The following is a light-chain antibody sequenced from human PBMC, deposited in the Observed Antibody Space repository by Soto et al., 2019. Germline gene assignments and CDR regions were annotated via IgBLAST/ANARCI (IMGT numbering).Light chain of an antibody. CDR1: QGISNH. J-gene: IGKJ5*01. V-gene: IGKV1-17*03. CDR3: LHHHNFPLT. CDR2: DAS. Sequence: DIPMTQSPSAMSASVGDRVTITCRASQGISNHLVWFQQKPGKVPKRLIYDASSLQARVPSRFSGSGSGTDFTLTISSLQPEDFATYYCLHHHNFPLTFGQGTRLE.